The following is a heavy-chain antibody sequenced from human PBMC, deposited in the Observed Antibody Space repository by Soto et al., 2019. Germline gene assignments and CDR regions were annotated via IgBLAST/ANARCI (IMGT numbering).Heavy chain of an antibody. CDR3: AKRPYDFWSGYLNWFDP. J-gene: IGHJ5*02. V-gene: IGHV3-23*01. D-gene: IGHD3-3*01. Sequence: GGSLRLSCAASGFTFSSYVMSWVRQAPGKGLEWVSAISGSGGSTYYADSVKGRFTISRDNSKNTLYLQMNSLRAEDTAVYYCAKRPYDFWSGYLNWFDPWGQGTLVTVSS. CDR2: ISGSGGST. CDR1: GFTFSSYV.